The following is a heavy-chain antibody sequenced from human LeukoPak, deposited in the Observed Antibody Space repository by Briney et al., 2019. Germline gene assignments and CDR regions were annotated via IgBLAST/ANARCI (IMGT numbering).Heavy chain of an antibody. D-gene: IGHD1-26*01. CDR2: IYYSGST. V-gene: IGHV4-59*01. J-gene: IGHJ4*02. CDR3: AKDQRWESPHYLDS. CDR1: GGSISNNY. Sequence: PSETLSLTCTVSGGSISNNYWSWFRQPPGKGLEWIGYIYYSGSTNYNPSLKSRVTISVDTSKSQFSLKLSSVTAADTAVYYCAKDQRWESPHYLDSWGQGTLVTVSS.